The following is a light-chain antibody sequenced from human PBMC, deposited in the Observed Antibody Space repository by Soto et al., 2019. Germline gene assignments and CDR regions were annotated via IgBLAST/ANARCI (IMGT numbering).Light chain of an antibody. CDR2: CAS. V-gene: IGKV3-20*01. CDR3: QQYTMDSWT. Sequence: IGLTQWPCTLSLSPGEKATLSCRASQRFXRRHSAWVRQKPGQAPRLRTACASNSANGSPDSVSGSGSATDFTRTISSLQPDDSDPYSCQQYTMDSWTFAQGTKVDIK. CDR1: QRFXRRH. J-gene: IGKJ1*01.